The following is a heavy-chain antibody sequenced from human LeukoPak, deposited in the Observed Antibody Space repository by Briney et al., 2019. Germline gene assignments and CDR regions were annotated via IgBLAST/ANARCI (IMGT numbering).Heavy chain of an antibody. V-gene: IGHV3-21*01. J-gene: IGHJ4*02. CDR1: GFTFSSYS. CDR3: ARDKRKGGSYVSNFDY. CDR2: ISSSSSYI. Sequence: PGGSLRLSCAASGFTFSSYSMNWVRQAPGKGLEWVSSISSSSSYIYYADSVKGRFTISRDNAKNSLYLQMNSLRAEDTAVYYCARDKRKGGSYVSNFDYWGQGTLVTVSS. D-gene: IGHD1-26*01.